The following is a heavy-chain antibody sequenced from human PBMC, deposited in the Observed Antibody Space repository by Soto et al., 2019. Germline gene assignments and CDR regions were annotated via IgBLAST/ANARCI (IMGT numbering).Heavy chain of an antibody. CDR2: IYYSGTT. CDR1: GDSASNDNYY. Sequence: SETLSLTCAVSGDSASNDNYYWSWIRQPPGKGLEWIGYIYYSGTTNYNSYLKSRLSLSVDMSKNQFSLKLASVTAADTAVYFCARSQRGRTAFTFDYWGQGALVIVSS. J-gene: IGHJ4*02. D-gene: IGHD3-16*01. CDR3: ARSQRGRTAFTFDY. V-gene: IGHV4-61*01.